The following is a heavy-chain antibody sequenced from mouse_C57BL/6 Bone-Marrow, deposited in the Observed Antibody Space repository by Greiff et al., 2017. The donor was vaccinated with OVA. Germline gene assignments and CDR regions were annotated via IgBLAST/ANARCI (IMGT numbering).Heavy chain of an antibody. D-gene: IGHD1-1*01. CDR3: TLTTVKTWDY. J-gene: IGHJ2*01. CDR2: IDPETGGT. Sequence: VQLVESGAELVRPGASVTLSCKASGYTFTDYEMHWVKQTPVHGLEWIGAIDPETGGTAYNQKFKGKAILTADKSSSTAYMELRSLTSEDSAVYYCTLTTVKTWDYWGQGTTLTVSS. V-gene: IGHV1-15*01. CDR1: GYTFTDYE.